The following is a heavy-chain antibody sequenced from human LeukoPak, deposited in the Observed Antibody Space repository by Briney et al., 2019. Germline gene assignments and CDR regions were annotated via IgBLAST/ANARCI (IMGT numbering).Heavy chain of an antibody. J-gene: IGHJ5*02. CDR1: GFTFDDYA. V-gene: IGHV3-9*01. Sequence: GGSLRLSCAASGFTFDDYAMHWVRQAPGKGLEWVSGISWNSGGIGYADSVKGRFTISRGNAKNSLYLQMNSLRAEDTALYYCAKAGYSSSWFLNWFDPWGQGTLVTVSS. CDR2: ISWNSGGI. D-gene: IGHD6-13*01. CDR3: AKAGYSSSWFLNWFDP.